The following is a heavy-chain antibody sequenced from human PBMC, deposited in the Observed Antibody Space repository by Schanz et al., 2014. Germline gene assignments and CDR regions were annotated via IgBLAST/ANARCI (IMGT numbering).Heavy chain of an antibody. CDR1: GFTFSNHA. CDR3: AKSKSQLPLFDY. CDR2: ISGSGVTI. J-gene: IGHJ4*02. D-gene: IGHD2-21*01. V-gene: IGHV3-23*01. Sequence: EVLLLESGGRVERPGGSLRLSCAASGFTFSNHALSWVRQAPGKGLEWVSVISGSGVTIYYTDAVKGRFTISRDSSKNTLYLQMNSLRADDTAVYYCAKSKSQLPLFDYWGQGTLVAVSS.